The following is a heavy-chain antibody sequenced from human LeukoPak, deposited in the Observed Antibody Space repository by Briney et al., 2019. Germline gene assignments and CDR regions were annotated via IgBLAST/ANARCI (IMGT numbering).Heavy chain of an antibody. CDR1: GFTFSSYG. CDR2: ISGSGGST. J-gene: IGHJ6*03. CDR3: ARKGGNYYYYYYMDV. V-gene: IGHV3-23*01. Sequence: PGGTLRLSCAASGFTFSSYGMSWVRQAPGRGLEWVSAISGSGGSTYYADSVKGRFTISRDNSKNTLYLQMNSLRAEDTAVYYCARKGGNYYYYYYMDVWGKGTTVTVSS. D-gene: IGHD3-16*01.